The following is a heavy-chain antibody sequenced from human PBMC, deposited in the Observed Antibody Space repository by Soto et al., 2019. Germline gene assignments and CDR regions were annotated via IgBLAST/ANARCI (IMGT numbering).Heavy chain of an antibody. Sequence: QVQLVQSGAEVKKPGSSVRVSCKASGTIFSSYTISWVRQAPGQGLEWMGRIIPILGETNSAQKFQDRVTLTADKSPNTANMQLNSLRLEDTAVYYCARGLGGRMDDWGQGTTVTVSS. CDR2: IIPILGET. CDR3: ARGLGGRMDD. V-gene: IGHV1-69*08. D-gene: IGHD3-16*01. CDR1: GTIFSSYT. J-gene: IGHJ6*02.